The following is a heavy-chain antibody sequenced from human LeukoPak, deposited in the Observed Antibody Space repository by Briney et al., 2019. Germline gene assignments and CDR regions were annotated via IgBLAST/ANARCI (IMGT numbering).Heavy chain of an antibody. J-gene: IGHJ4*02. D-gene: IGHD3-3*02. Sequence: SETLSLTCTVSGGSLITYYWSWIRQPPGKGLEWIGYIHYSGSTNYNPSLKSRLIISVDTSKNQFSLKMRSVTAADTAVYFCAKHFGDHAFDYRGQGNPVTVSS. CDR3: AKHFGDHAFDY. CDR1: GGSLITYY. V-gene: IGHV4-59*08. CDR2: IHYSGST.